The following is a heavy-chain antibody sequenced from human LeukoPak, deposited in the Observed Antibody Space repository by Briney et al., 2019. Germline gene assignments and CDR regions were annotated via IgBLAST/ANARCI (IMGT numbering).Heavy chain of an antibody. J-gene: IGHJ4*02. V-gene: IGHV4-59*01. CDR2: IYYSGST. D-gene: IGHD3-22*01. CDR3: ARGQVVVRWAYYFDY. CDR1: GGSISSYY. Sequence: PSEPLSLTCTVSGGSISSYYWSWLRQPPGKGLEWIGYIYYSGSTNYNPSLKSRVTISVDTSKNQSSLKLSSVTAAGTAVYYCARGQVVVRWAYYFDYWGQGTLVTVSS.